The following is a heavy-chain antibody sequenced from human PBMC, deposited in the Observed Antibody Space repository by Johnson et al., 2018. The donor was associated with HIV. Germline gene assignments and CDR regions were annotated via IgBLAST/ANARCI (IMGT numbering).Heavy chain of an antibody. V-gene: IGHV3-11*04. CDR3: AKTYSGSNRDAFDI. CDR1: GFTFSDYY. D-gene: IGHD1-26*01. CDR2: ISSTCSTI. J-gene: IGHJ3*02. Sequence: QMLLVESGGGLVKPGGSLRLSCVASGFTFSDYYMSWIRQAPGKGLEWVSYISSTCSTIYYADSVKGRFTISRDNAKNALYMEMNSLRVEDTAVYYCAKTYSGSNRDAFDIWGQGTMVTVSS.